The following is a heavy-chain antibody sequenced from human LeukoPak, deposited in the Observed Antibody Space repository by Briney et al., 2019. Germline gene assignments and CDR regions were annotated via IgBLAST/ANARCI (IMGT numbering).Heavy chain of an antibody. V-gene: IGHV3-49*03. CDR3: TRDYRRSSWSLDAFDI. Sequence: PGGSLRLSCTASGFTFGDYAMSWFRQAPGKGLEWVGFIRSKAYGGTTEYAASVKGRFTISRDDSKSIAYLQMNSLKTEDTAVYYCTRDYRRSSWSLDAFDIWGQGTMVTVSS. CDR2: IRSKAYGGTT. D-gene: IGHD6-13*01. J-gene: IGHJ3*02. CDR1: GFTFGDYA.